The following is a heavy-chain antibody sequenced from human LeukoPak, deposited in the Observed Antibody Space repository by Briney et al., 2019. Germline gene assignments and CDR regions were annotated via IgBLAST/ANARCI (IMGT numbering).Heavy chain of an antibody. CDR1: GFTFSSYA. J-gene: IGHJ5*02. D-gene: IGHD3-3*01. CDR3: ARSYDFWSDYYISRSNWFDP. Sequence: GGSLRLSCAASGFTFSSYAMSWVRQAPGKGLEWVSAISGSGGSTYYADSVKGRFTISRDNSKNTLYLQMNSLRAEDTAVYYCARSYDFWSDYYISRSNWFDPWGQGTLVTVSS. CDR2: ISGSGGST. V-gene: IGHV3-23*01.